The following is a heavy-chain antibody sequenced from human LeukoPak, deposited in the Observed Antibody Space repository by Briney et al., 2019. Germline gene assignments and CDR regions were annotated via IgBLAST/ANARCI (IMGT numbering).Heavy chain of an antibody. J-gene: IGHJ1*01. CDR2: ISSSSSTI. Sequence: GGSLRLSCAASGFTFSSYSMNWVRQAPGKGLEWVSYISSSSSTIYYADSVKGRFTISRDNAKNSLYLQMNSLRAEDTAVYYCASSPRINFQHWGQGTLVTVSS. D-gene: IGHD3-10*01. V-gene: IGHV3-48*04. CDR3: ASSPRINFQH. CDR1: GFTFSSYS.